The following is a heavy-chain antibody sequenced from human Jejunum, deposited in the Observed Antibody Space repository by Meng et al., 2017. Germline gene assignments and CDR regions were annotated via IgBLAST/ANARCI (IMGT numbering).Heavy chain of an antibody. CDR3: AKIGVRWYFDL. Sequence: GESLKISCAASGFTFSSYDINWVRQAPGKGLEWVSYISSSGSTTYYADSVKGRFTISRDNTKNSLYLQMNSLRAEDTAVYYCAKIGVRWYFDLWGRGTLVTVSS. D-gene: IGHD2/OR15-2a*01. CDR2: ISSSGSTT. V-gene: IGHV3-48*03. J-gene: IGHJ2*01. CDR1: GFTFSSYD.